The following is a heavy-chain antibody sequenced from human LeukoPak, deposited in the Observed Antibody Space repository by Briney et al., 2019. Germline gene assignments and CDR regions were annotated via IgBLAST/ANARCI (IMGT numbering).Heavy chain of an antibody. Sequence: SETLSLTCAVYGGSFSSYYWSWIRQSPGKGLECIGYIHYTGSTNYNPSLKSRVTISVETSKNQFSLKLKSVTAADTAVYYCARGTITGGGYTLISYFDYWGQGTLVTVSS. D-gene: IGHD5-18*01. J-gene: IGHJ4*02. CDR2: IHYTGST. CDR1: GGSFSSYY. CDR3: ARGTITGGGYTLISYFDY. V-gene: IGHV4-59*01.